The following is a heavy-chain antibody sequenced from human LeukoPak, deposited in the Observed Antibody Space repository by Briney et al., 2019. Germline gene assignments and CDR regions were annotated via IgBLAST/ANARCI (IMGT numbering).Heavy chain of an antibody. D-gene: IGHD4-17*01. CDR3: AREGAPIYGDCVVY. CDR2: IYTSGST. V-gene: IGHV4-61*02. J-gene: IGHJ4*02. CDR1: GGFISSGSYY. Sequence: SQTLSLTCTVSGGFISSGSYYWSWIRQPAGKGLEWIGRIYTSGSTNYNPSLKSRVTISVDTSKNQFSLKLSSVTAADTAVYYCAREGAPIYGDCVVYWGQGTLVTVSS.